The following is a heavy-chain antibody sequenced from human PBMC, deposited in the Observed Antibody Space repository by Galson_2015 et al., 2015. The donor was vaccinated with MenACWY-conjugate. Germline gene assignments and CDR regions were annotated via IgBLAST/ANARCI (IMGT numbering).Heavy chain of an antibody. J-gene: IGHJ6*02. CDR2: VYSAEPT. V-gene: IGHV4-4*08. D-gene: IGHD1-14*01. Sequence: ETLSLTCDVPGGAINNYYWSWIRPSPGQGLEWIGFVYSAEPTHYNPSLKSRASISVDTSKNLFSLKLDSVTPADTGVYYCTRTSPGGIFFLQGIEVWGQGTTVTVS. CDR1: GGAINNYY. CDR3: TRTSPGGIFFLQGIEV.